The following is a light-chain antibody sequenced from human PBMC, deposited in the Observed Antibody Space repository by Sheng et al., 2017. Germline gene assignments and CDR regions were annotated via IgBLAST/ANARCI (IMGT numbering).Light chain of an antibody. CDR1: ESVSKRN. Sequence: EIVLTQSPGTLSLSPGERATISCRASESVSKRNLAWYQQKPGQAPRLLIYGVSTRATGISDRFSGSGSETDFTLTISRLEPEDFAVYYCQQYGSSQWTFGQGTRVEIK. CDR3: QQYGSSQWT. V-gene: IGKV3-20*01. CDR2: GVS. J-gene: IGKJ1*01.